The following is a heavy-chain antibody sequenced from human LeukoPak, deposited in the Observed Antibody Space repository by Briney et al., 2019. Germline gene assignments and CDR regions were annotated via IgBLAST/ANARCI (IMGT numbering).Heavy chain of an antibody. J-gene: IGHJ4*02. CDR1: GFTFSSYG. D-gene: IGHD3-22*01. Sequence: PGGSLRLSCAASGFTFSSYGMNWVRQAPGKGLEWVSAISGRGGSTYYADSVKGRFTISRDNSKNTLYLQMNSLRAEDTAVYYCAITSYDSSGYYFDYWGQGTQVTVSS. CDR2: ISGRGGST. CDR3: AITSYDSSGYYFDY. V-gene: IGHV3-23*01.